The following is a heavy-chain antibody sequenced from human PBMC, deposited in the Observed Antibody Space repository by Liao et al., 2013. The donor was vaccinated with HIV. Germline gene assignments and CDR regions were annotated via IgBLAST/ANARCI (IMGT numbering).Heavy chain of an antibody. J-gene: IGHJ4*03. V-gene: IGHV4-30-4*08. CDR3: TRDASCGGDCYSGGDY. CDR2: IHYSGTT. CDR1: GVSVSRTDYY. D-gene: IGHD2-21*01. Sequence: QVQLQESGPGLVKPSQTLSLTCTVSGVSVSRTDYYWTWVRQPPGKDLEWIGYIHYSGTTYYNPSLQSRVAISVNTSKNEFSLRLTSVTAADTAIYYCTRDASCGGDCYSGGDYWGQGTLVTVSS.